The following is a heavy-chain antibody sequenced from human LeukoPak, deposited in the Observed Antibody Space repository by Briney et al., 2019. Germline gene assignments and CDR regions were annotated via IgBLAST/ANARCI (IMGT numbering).Heavy chain of an antibody. J-gene: IGHJ5*02. D-gene: IGHD4-17*01. CDR2: IYYSGST. V-gene: IGHV4-39*07. CDR1: GGSISSSSYY. CDR3: ARGDYGDYVQGFDP. Sequence: SETLSLTCTVSGGSISSSSYYWGWIRQPPGKGLEWIGSIYYSGSTYYNPSLKSRVTISVDTSKNQFSLKLSSVTAADTAVYYCARGDYGDYVQGFDPWGQGTLVTVSS.